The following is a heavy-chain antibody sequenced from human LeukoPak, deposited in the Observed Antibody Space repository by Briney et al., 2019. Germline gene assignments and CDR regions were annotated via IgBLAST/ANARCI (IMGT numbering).Heavy chain of an antibody. Sequence: SQTLSLTCAISGDSVSSNSAGWNWIRQSPSRGLEWLGRTYYRSKWYNDFAPSVRNRITINPDTSKNQFSLQLNSVTPEDTAVYYCARTYDNDAFDIWGQGTMVTVSS. CDR2: TYYRSKWYN. V-gene: IGHV6-1*01. D-gene: IGHD3-22*01. CDR1: GDSVSSNSAG. J-gene: IGHJ3*02. CDR3: ARTYDNDAFDI.